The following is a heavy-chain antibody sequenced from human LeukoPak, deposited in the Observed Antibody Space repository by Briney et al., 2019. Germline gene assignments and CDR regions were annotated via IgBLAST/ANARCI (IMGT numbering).Heavy chain of an antibody. Sequence: GGSLRLSWAASGFTFSHHWMHWVRQASGKGPVWVSHISSDESSTTYAHSVKGRVTISRDNRENTPYLQMNSLRVEDTAMYYCTRNPDGRNWFDPWGQGTLVTVSS. D-gene: IGHD1-14*01. J-gene: IGHJ5*02. CDR3: TRNPDGRNWFDP. CDR1: GFTFSHHW. V-gene: IGHV3-74*01. CDR2: ISSDESST.